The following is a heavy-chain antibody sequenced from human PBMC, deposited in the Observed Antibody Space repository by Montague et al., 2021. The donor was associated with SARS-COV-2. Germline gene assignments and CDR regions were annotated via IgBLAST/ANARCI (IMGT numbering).Heavy chain of an antibody. CDR3: ARQRRGGLVSTPRFFDY. Sequence: SETLSLTCTVSGGSISSSSYYWGWIRQPPGKGLEWIGSIYYSGSTCYNPSLKSRVTISVDTSKNQFSLKLSSMTAADTAVYYCARQRRGGLVSTPRFFDYWGQGTLVTVSS. CDR1: GGSISSSSYY. CDR2: IYYSGST. J-gene: IGHJ4*02. D-gene: IGHD6-19*01. V-gene: IGHV4-39*01.